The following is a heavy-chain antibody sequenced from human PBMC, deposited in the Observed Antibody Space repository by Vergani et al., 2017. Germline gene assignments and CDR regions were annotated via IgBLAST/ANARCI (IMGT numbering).Heavy chain of an antibody. CDR2: IYYSGST. V-gene: IGHV4-59*01. J-gene: IGHJ6*02. D-gene: IGHD4-17*01. CDR3: ARGGWGTVTTVFRYGMDV. Sequence: QVQLQESGPGLVKPSETLSLTCTVSGGSISSYYWSWIRQPPGKGLEWIGYIYYSGSTNYNPSLKSRVTISVDTSKNQFSLKLSSVTAADTAVYYCARGGWGTVTTVFRYGMDVWGQGTTVTVSS. CDR1: GGSISSYY.